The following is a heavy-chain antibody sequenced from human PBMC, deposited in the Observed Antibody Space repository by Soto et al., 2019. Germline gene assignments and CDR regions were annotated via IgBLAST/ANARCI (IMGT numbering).Heavy chain of an antibody. D-gene: IGHD3-10*01. CDR2: TSYDGGAT. Sequence: GGSLRLSCAASGFTFSTYAMTWVRQAPGKGLEWVSATSYDGGATFYADSVRGRFTMSRDNSRNTLYLQMNSLRAEDTAIYYCAKLVTYGSGSYSGYWGQGTLVTVSS. V-gene: IGHV3-23*01. CDR3: AKLVTYGSGSYSGY. CDR1: GFTFSTYA. J-gene: IGHJ4*02.